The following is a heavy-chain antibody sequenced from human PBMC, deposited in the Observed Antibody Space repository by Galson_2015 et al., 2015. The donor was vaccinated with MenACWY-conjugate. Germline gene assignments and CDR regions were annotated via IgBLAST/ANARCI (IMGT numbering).Heavy chain of an antibody. CDR1: GFTFSHHG. CDR3: AKVRWLRLNSDAYDV. D-gene: IGHD5-12*01. V-gene: IGHV3-48*01. CDR2: ISASGGTI. J-gene: IGHJ3*01. Sequence: SLRLSCAASGFTFSHHGMNWVRQAPGKGLEWVSYISASGGTIYYADSLKGRFTISRDNSNNTLYLHMDSLRPEDSAVYYCAKVRWLRLNSDAYDVWGQGTMVTVSS.